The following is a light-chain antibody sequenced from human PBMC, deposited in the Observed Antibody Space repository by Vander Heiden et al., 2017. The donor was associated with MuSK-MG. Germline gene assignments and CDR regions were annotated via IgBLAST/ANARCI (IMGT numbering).Light chain of an antibody. J-gene: IGKJ1*01. CDR2: DAS. CDR1: QSVGRY. Sequence: DIVLTQSPATLSVFPGERATLSCRASQSVGRYLAWYQQKPGQAPRLLIYDASNRATDIPARFSGSGSGTDFTLTISSLESEDSAAYYCQHRSNCPRTFGQGTKVXIK. CDR3: QHRSNCPRT. V-gene: IGKV3-11*01.